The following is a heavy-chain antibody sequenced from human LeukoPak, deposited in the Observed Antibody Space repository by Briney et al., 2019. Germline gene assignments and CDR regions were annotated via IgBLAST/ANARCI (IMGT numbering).Heavy chain of an antibody. CDR3: GKLFYSSGMYHFDY. CDR1: GFTFSSYW. D-gene: IGHD3-10*01. J-gene: IGHJ4*02. V-gene: IGHV3-74*01. Sequence: GGSLRLSCVASGFTFSSYWMHWVRQAPGKGLVWVSRIGTDGSSTSYADSVKGRFTISRDNAKNTLYLQMNSLRAEDTAVFYCGKLFYSSGMYHFDYWGQGTLVTVSS. CDR2: IGTDGSST.